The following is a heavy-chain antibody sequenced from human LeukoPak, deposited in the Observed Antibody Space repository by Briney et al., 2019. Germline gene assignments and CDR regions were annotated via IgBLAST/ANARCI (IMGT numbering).Heavy chain of an antibody. CDR1: GFTFSRYG. V-gene: IGHV3-33*01. CDR2: IWYDGTNK. J-gene: IGHJ4*02. D-gene: IGHD6-19*01. CDR3: ARWKGGIAVPGAGNDY. Sequence: PGTSLRLSCAASGFTFSRYGMHWVRQAPGKGLEWVAVIWYDGTNKYYADSVKGRFAISRDNAKNSLYLQMNSLRAEDTAVYYCARWKGGIAVPGAGNDYWGQGTLVTVSS.